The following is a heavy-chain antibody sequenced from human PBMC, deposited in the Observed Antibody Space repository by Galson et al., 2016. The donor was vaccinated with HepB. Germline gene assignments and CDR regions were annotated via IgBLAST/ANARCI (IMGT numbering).Heavy chain of an antibody. D-gene: IGHD6-25*01. Sequence: SLRLSCAASGFVFSAYWLSWVRQSPGKGLEWVASINPDGNGRYYVDSAKGRFIISRDNARTSLSLQMHSLRVDDTSIYYCVSGYTSGIWGPGTMVIVSS. J-gene: IGHJ3*02. V-gene: IGHV3-7*01. CDR3: VSGYTSGI. CDR1: GFVFSAYW. CDR2: INPDGNGR.